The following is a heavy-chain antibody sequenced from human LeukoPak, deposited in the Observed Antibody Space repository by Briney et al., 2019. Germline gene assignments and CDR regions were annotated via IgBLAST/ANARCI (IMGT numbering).Heavy chain of an antibody. Sequence: ASVKVSCMASGYTFTDYFIHWVRQAPGQGLEWMGWINPKSGGTNYAQKFQGRVTMTRDTSISTAYVDLRSLRSDDTAVYYCARVRIHLYFDDSGPFDYWAREPWSQSPQ. J-gene: IGHJ4*02. D-gene: IGHD1-26*01. CDR3: ARVRIHLYFDDSGPFDY. CDR1: GYTFTDYF. CDR2: INPKSGGT. V-gene: IGHV1-2*02.